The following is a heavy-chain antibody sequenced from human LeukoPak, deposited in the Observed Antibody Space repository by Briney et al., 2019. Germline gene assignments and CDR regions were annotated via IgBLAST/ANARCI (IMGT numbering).Heavy chain of an antibody. J-gene: IGHJ4*02. D-gene: IGHD3-9*01. CDR3: VRRGLRYFDWLFDY. CDR1: GYSISSGYY. Sequence: SETLSLTCTVSGYSISSGYYWGWIRQPPGKGLEWIGSIYYSGSTYYNPSLKSRVTISVDTSKNQFSLKLSSVTAADTAVYYCVRRGLRYFDWLFDYWGQGTLVTVSS. CDR2: IYYSGST. V-gene: IGHV4-38-2*02.